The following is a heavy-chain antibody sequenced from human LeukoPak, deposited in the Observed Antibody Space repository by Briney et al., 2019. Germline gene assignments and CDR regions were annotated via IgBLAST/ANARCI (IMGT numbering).Heavy chain of an antibody. CDR2: ISSSSYI. J-gene: IGHJ4*02. CDR1: GFTFSSYS. D-gene: IGHD2/OR15-2a*01. V-gene: IGHV3-21*01. CDR3: ARAEIGLHVIDY. Sequence: TGGSLRLSCAASGFTFSSYSMNWVRQAPGKGLEWVSSISSSSYIYYADSVKGRFTISRDNAKNSLYLQMNSLRAEDTAVYYCARAEIGLHVIDYWGQGTLVTVSS.